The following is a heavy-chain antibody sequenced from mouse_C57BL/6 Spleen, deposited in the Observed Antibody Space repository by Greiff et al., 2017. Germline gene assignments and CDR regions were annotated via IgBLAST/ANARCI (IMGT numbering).Heavy chain of an antibody. CDR1: GFNIKDYY. CDR3: TTGIEDGPHGDYFDY. J-gene: IGHJ2*01. CDR2: IDPEDGDT. Sequence: VQLQQSGAELVRPGASVKLSCTASGFNIKDYYMHWVKQRPEQGLEWIGRIDPEDGDTEYAPKFQGKATMTADPSSNTAYLQLSSLTSEDTAVYYCTTGIEDGPHGDYFDYWGQGTTLTVSS. V-gene: IGHV14-1*01. D-gene: IGHD2-3*01.